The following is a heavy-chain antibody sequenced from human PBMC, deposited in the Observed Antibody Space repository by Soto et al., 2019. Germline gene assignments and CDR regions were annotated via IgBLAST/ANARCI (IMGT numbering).Heavy chain of an antibody. V-gene: IGHV1-18*01. CDR3: ARDLGMVRGPECMDV. J-gene: IGHJ6*02. CDR1: GYTFTSYG. CDR2: ISAYNGNT. D-gene: IGHD3-10*01. Sequence: ASVKVSCKASGYTFTSYGISWMRQAPGQGLEWMGWISAYNGNTNYAQKLQGRVTMTTDTSTSTAYMELRSLRSDDTAVYYCARDLGMVRGPECMDVWGQGTTVTVSS.